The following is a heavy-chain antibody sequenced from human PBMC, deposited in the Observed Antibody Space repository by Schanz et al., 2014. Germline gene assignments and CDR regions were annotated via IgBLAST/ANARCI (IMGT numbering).Heavy chain of an antibody. V-gene: IGHV4-4*02. CDR2: IYHSGST. J-gene: IGHJ5*02. Sequence: QVQLQESGPGLVKPSGTLSLTCAVSGGSISSSNWWSWVRQPPGKGLEWIGEIYHSGSTNYKPSLKRRVTISAAKSKTQFPLTRRPVTAADTAVYYCARRSVSPSGNSYGYVVAWFDPWGQGTLVTVSS. CDR1: GGSISSSNW. CDR3: ARRSVSPSGNSYGYVVAWFDP. D-gene: IGHD5-18*01.